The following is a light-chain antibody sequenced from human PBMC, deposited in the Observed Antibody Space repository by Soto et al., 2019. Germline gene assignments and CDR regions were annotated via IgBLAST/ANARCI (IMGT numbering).Light chain of an antibody. V-gene: IGKV3-20*01. CDR1: QSVSSSY. CDR3: QQYGGSSWT. CDR2: GAS. J-gene: IGKJ1*01. Sequence: EIVLTQSPGTLSLSPGERATLSCRASQSVSSSYLVWHQQKPGQAPRLLIYGASTRATGIPARFSGSGSGTEFTLIISRLEPEDFAVYYCQQYGGSSWTFGQGTKVDIK.